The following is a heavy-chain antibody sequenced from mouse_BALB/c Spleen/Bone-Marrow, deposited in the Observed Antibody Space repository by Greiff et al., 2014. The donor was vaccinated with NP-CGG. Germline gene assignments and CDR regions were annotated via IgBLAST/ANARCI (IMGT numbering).Heavy chain of an antibody. Sequence: EVKLVESGGGLVQPGGSLKLSCAASGFDFSRYWMSWVRQAPGKGLEWIGEVNPDSSTINYTPSLKDKFIISRDNAKNTLYLQMSKVGFEDTALYYCARLSYYGRFAYWGQGTLVTVSA. J-gene: IGHJ3*01. V-gene: IGHV4-1*02. D-gene: IGHD1-1*01. CDR3: ARLSYYGRFAY. CDR2: VNPDSSTI. CDR1: GFDFSRYW.